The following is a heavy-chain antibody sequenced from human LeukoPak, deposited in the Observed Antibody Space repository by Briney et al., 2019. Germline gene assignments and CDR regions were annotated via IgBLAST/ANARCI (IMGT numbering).Heavy chain of an antibody. J-gene: IGHJ4*02. CDR2: IRSKTYGETT. Sequence: PGGSLRLSRTASGFTFGDYAISWVRQAPGKGLEWVGLIRSKTYGETTEYAASVKGRFTISRDDSKSIAYVQMNSLKTEDTAVYYCARYYYDTRDYSRYFDSWGQGTLVTVSS. V-gene: IGHV3-49*04. D-gene: IGHD3-22*01. CDR1: GFTFGDYA. CDR3: ARYYYDTRDYSRYFDS.